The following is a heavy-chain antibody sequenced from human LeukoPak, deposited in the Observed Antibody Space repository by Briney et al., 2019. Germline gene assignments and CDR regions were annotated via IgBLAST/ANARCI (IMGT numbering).Heavy chain of an antibody. CDR3: ATNPMTGYHLGDYYYFYMAV. D-gene: IGHD1-20*01. J-gene: IGHJ6*03. Sequence: SVTVSCKASGVTFSSSAISWVRQAPGQGLEWIGGILPVFGTVNSAQELQGRVTITKDDSTTTAYLELSSLRSEDTAVYYCATNPMTGYHLGDYYYFYMAVWGKGTTVTVS. CDR1: GVTFSSSA. V-gene: IGHV1-69*05. CDR2: ILPVFGTV.